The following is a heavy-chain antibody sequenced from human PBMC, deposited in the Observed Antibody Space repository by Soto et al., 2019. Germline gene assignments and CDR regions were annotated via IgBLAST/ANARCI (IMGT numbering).Heavy chain of an antibody. D-gene: IGHD2-15*01. J-gene: IGHJ6*02. V-gene: IGHV1-58*02. Sequence: SVKVSCKASGSGFISSGIQWVRQAHGQRLEWIGWIVVASGQTNYAQNFRGRVAITRDTSTATAYIELTGLTSEDTAVYFCSADRPDIGVGWGVWGQGTKVTVSS. CDR2: IVVASGQT. CDR1: GSGFISSG. CDR3: SADRPDIGVGWGV.